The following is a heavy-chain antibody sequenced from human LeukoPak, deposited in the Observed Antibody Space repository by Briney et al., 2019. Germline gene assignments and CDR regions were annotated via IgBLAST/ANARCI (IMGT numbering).Heavy chain of an antibody. J-gene: IGHJ4*02. V-gene: IGHV3-30*18. CDR1: GFTFSSYG. CDR3: AKDLSPYYYDSSGYYPFDY. CDR2: ISYDGSNK. D-gene: IGHD3-22*01. Sequence: PGRSLRLSCAASGFTFSSYGMHWVRQAPGKGLEWVAVISYDGSNKYYADSVKGRFTISRDNSKNTLYLQMNSLRAEDTAVYYCAKDLSPYYYDSSGYYPFDYWGQGTLVTVSS.